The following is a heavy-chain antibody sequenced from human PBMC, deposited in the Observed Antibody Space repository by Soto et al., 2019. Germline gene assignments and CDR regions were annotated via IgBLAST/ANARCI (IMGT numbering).Heavy chain of an antibody. Sequence: ASVQVSCKASGYTFTSYGISWVRQAPGQGLEAMGWINACNGNKKYSQKFQGRVTITRDTSASTAYMEPRSLRSEDTAVYYCARYNREGAQASYYYYYYMDVWGKGTTVTVSS. CDR1: GYTFTSYG. CDR2: INACNGNK. CDR3: ARYNREGAQASYYYYYYMDV. D-gene: IGHD1-26*01. V-gene: IGHV1-18*01. J-gene: IGHJ6*03.